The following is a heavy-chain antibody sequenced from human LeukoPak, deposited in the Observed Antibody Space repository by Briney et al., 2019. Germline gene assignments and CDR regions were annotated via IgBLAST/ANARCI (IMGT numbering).Heavy chain of an antibody. Sequence: GGSLRLSCTASGFTFGDYAMSWVRQAPGKGLEGGGFIRSKAYGGTTEYAASVKGRFTISRDDSKSIAYLQMNSLKTEDTAVYYCTRDSRGALDYWGQGTLVTVSS. J-gene: IGHJ4*02. CDR1: GFTFGDYA. V-gene: IGHV3-49*04. D-gene: IGHD3-10*01. CDR3: TRDSRGALDY. CDR2: IRSKAYGGTT.